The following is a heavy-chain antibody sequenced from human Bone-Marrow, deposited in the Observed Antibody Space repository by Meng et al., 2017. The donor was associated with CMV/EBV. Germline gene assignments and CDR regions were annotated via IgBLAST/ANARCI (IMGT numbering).Heavy chain of an antibody. J-gene: IGHJ4*02. CDR2: IIPIFGTP. V-gene: IGHV1-69*01. Sequence: SGGAFGSHAISWVRQAPGQGLEWMGGIIPIFGTPTYAQKFRGRVTITADESTSTAYMELRSLRSDDTAVYYCARGFSYDSSGYYYYYWGQGTLDTVSS. CDR1: GGAFGSHA. D-gene: IGHD3-22*01. CDR3: ARGFSYDSSGYYYYY.